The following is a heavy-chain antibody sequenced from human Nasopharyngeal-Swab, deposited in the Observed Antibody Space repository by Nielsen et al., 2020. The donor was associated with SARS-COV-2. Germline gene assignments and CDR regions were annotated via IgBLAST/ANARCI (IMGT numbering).Heavy chain of an antibody. CDR1: GRSFSGYY. D-gene: IGHD6-13*01. CDR2: INHSGST. J-gene: IGHJ4*02. CDR3: ASSSWTRFDY. V-gene: IGHV4-34*01. Sequence: GSLRLSCAVYGRSFSGYYWSWIRQPPGKGLEWIGEINHSGSTNYNPSLKSRVTISVDTSKNQFSLKLSSVTAADTAVYYCASSSWTRFDYWGQGTLVTVSS.